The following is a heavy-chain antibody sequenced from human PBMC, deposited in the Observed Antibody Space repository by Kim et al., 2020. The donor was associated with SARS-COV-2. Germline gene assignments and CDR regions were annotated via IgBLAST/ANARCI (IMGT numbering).Heavy chain of an antibody. V-gene: IGHV3-9*01. CDR3: AKPLSDELELHY. J-gene: IGHJ4*02. D-gene: IGHD1-7*01. Sequence: GYADSVKGRFTISRDNAKNSLYLQMNSLRAEDTALYYCAKPLSDELELHYWGQGTLVTVSS.